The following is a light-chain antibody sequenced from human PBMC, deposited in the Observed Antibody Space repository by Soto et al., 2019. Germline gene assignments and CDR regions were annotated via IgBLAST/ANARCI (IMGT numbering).Light chain of an antibody. CDR1: QDINSY. J-gene: IGKJ4*01. Sequence: DVQMTQSPSSLSASVGDRVTITCRASQDINSYLAWYQQKPGNAPKSLIYAASSLQTGVPSRFSGRESGTDFPLPISNLQPEDSATYYCQQYNIYPLTFGGGTKVEIK. V-gene: IGKV1D-16*01. CDR3: QQYNIYPLT. CDR2: AAS.